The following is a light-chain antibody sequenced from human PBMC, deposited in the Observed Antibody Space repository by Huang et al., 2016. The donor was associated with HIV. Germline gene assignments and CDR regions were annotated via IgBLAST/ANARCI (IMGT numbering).Light chain of an antibody. CDR3: QQYNNWPPGDT. Sequence: EIVMTQSPATLSVSPGERATLSCRASQSVSSNLAWYQHKPGQAPRLLIYGASTRATGIPARFSGSGSGTEFTLTSSSLQSEDFVVYYCQQYNNWPPGDTFGQGTKLEIK. CDR1: QSVSSN. CDR2: GAS. V-gene: IGKV3-15*01. J-gene: IGKJ2*01.